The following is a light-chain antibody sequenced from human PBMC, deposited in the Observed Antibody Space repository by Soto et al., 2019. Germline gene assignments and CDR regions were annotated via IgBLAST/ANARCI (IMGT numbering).Light chain of an antibody. CDR1: STDVDRYNY. CDR2: DVS. J-gene: IGLJ1*01. Sequence: QSVLTQPASVSGSPGQSITISCTGTSTDVDRYNYVSWYQQHPGKAPKLMVYDVSNRPSWVSNRFSGSKSGITASLTISGLQAEDEADYYCTSYTSDSTYVFGTGTKVT. V-gene: IGLV2-14*01. CDR3: TSYTSDSTYV.